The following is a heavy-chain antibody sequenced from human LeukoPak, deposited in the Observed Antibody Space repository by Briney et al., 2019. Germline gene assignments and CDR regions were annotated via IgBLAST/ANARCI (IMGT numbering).Heavy chain of an antibody. CDR3: ARGSAMVTKGYYYYMGV. V-gene: IGHV1-8*03. CDR1: GNTFTSYD. D-gene: IGHD5-18*01. J-gene: IGHJ6*03. CDR2: MNPNSGNT. Sequence: ASVKVSCKASGNTFTSYDINWVRQATGQGLEWMGWMNPNSGNTGYAQKFQGRVTITRNTSISTAYMELSSLRSEDTAVYYCARGSAMVTKGYYYYMGVWGKGTTVTVSS.